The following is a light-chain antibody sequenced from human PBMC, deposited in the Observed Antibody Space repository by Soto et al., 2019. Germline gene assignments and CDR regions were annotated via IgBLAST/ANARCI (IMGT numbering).Light chain of an antibody. V-gene: IGKV1-5*03. J-gene: IGKJ4*01. CDR2: KAS. CDR1: QSISSW. CDR3: QQYLTYPLT. Sequence: DIQLTQSPSTLSACVGDRVALTCLASQSISSWLAWHQQIPGRAPKVLIYKASNLESGVPSRFSGSGSGTEFTLTISSLQPDDFATYYCQQYLTYPLTFGGGTKVDIK.